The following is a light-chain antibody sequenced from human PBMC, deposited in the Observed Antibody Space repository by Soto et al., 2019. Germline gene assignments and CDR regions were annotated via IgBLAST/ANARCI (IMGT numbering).Light chain of an antibody. Sequence: DIQMTQSPSSVSASVGDRVTITCRARQGISSWLAWYQQRPGKAHKLLISAASILQSGVPSRFSGSESGTDFTLTINSLQPEDSAIYYCQQANSFPYTFGQGTKLDIK. V-gene: IGKV1-12*01. J-gene: IGKJ2*01. CDR2: AAS. CDR1: QGISSW. CDR3: QQANSFPYT.